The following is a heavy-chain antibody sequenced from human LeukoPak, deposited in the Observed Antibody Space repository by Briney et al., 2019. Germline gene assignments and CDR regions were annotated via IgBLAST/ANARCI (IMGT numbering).Heavy chain of an antibody. Sequence: ASVKVSCKASGYPLSRYDLHWVRQATGQGLEWMGWMNPNSGNTGYAQKFQGRVTMTRSTSISTAYMELSSLRSDDTAVYYCARSTVYCSGANCHNAFDIWGQGTMVTVFS. D-gene: IGHD2-2*02. V-gene: IGHV1-8*01. CDR3: ARSTVYCSGANCHNAFDI. CDR1: GYPLSRYD. CDR2: MNPNSGNT. J-gene: IGHJ3*02.